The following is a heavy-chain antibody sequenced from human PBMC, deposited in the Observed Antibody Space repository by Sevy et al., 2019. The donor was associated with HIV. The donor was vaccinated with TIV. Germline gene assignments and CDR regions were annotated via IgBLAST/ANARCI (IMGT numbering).Heavy chain of an antibody. J-gene: IGHJ5*02. CDR3: ARAQYYDFWSGPWRFDP. Sequence: GGSLRLSCAASTFTVSNNYMSWVRQAPGKGLEWVSIIYSSGTTYYGDSVKGRFTISRDNSKNTVYLQMNSLRAEDTAVDYCARAQYYDFWSGPWRFDPWGQGTLVTVSS. CDR1: TFTVSNNY. CDR2: IYSSGTT. V-gene: IGHV3-53*01. D-gene: IGHD3-3*01.